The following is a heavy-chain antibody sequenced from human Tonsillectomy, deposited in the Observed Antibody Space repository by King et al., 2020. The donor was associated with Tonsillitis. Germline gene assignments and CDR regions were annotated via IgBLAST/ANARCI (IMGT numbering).Heavy chain of an antibody. V-gene: IGHV4-34*01. CDR1: GGSFSGYY. CDR3: ATTEGP. CDR2: INHSGSA. J-gene: IGHJ5*02. Sequence: VQLQQWGAGLLKPSETLSLTCAVYGGSFSGYYWNWIRQPPGKGLEWIGEINHSGSANYNPSLKSRVTVSVDTSKNQFSLKLSSVTAADTAVYYCATTEGPWGQRTLVTVSS.